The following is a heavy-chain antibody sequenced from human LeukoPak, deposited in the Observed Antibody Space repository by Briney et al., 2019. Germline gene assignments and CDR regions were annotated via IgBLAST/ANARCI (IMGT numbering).Heavy chain of an antibody. CDR2: IYYSGST. CDR1: GGSISSHY. D-gene: IGHD6-13*01. Sequence: SETLSLTCTGSGGSISSHYWSWIRQPPGKGLEGMGYIYYSGSTNYNPSLKSRLTISVHTSKNQFSLKLSSVTAADTAVYYCARDPGTCPSSSWYAVGYWGRGTLVTVSS. V-gene: IGHV4-59*11. CDR3: ARDPGTCPSSSWYAVGY. J-gene: IGHJ4*02.